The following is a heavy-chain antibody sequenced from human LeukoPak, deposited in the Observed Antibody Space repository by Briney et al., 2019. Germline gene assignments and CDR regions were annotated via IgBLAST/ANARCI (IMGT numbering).Heavy chain of an antibody. D-gene: IGHD1-26*01. CDR2: IYSGDRT. CDR1: GFTVSAYS. CDR3: ARVVGASHHTVDY. V-gene: IGHV3-53*01. J-gene: IGHJ4*02. Sequence: GGSLRLSCAASGFTVSAYSMGWVRQAPGKGLEWLSLIYSGDRTYHADSVKGRFTVSRDDSENTLSLQMDSLRVGDTALYFCARVVGASHHTVDYWGQGALVTVSS.